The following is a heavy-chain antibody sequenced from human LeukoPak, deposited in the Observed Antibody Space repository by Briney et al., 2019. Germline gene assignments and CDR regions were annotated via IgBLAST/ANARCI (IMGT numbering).Heavy chain of an antibody. D-gene: IGHD7-27*01. CDR1: GVSISTSSYY. Sequence: SETLSLTCTVSGVSISTSSYYWAWIRQPPGKGLEWIGSMYYSGATYYKSSLKSRVTISIDTSKNQFSLKVTSVTAEDTAVYYCVRDRITGATRDYKYYYMEVWGKGTTVTVSS. CDR2: MYYSGAT. V-gene: IGHV4-39*07. J-gene: IGHJ6*03. CDR3: VRDRITGATRDYKYYYMEV.